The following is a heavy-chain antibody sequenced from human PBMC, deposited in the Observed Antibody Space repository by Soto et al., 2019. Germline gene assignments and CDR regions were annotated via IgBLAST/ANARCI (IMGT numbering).Heavy chain of an antibody. CDR2: INHSGST. Sequence: PSETLSLTCAVYGGSFSGYYWSWIRQPPGKGLEWIGEINHSGSTNYNPSLKSRVTISVDTSKNQFSLKLSSVTAADTAVYYCARRSGWYSDWGQGTLVTVSS. CDR3: ARRSGWYSD. D-gene: IGHD6-19*01. V-gene: IGHV4-34*01. CDR1: GGSFSGYY. J-gene: IGHJ4*02.